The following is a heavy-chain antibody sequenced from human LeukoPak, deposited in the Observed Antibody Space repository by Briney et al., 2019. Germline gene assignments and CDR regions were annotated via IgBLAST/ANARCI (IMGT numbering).Heavy chain of an antibody. D-gene: IGHD1-26*01. CDR1: GYTFTGYY. J-gene: IGHJ6*03. CDR2: INPNSSGT. CDR3: ARMRVGATNYYYYMDV. Sequence: ASVKVSCKASGYTFTGYYMHWVRQAPGQGLEWMGWINPNSSGTNYAQKFQGRVTMTRDTSISTAYMELSRLRSDDTAVYYCARMRVGATNYYYYMDVWGKGTTVTVSS. V-gene: IGHV1-2*02.